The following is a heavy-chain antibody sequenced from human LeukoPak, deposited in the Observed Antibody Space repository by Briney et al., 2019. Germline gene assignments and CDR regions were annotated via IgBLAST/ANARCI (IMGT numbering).Heavy chain of an antibody. V-gene: IGHV3-7*01. D-gene: IGHD6-13*01. Sequence: GGSLRLSCAASGFTFSTYWMSWDRQAPGKGLEWVANIKQDGSEKYYVDSVKGRFTISRDNAKNSLYLQMNSLRAEDTAMYYCARDSAGNDYWGQGTLVTVSS. J-gene: IGHJ4*02. CDR3: ARDSAGNDY. CDR1: GFTFSTYW. CDR2: IKQDGSEK.